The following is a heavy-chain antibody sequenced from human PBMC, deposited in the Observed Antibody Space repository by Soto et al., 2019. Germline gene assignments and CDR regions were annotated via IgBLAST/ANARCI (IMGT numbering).Heavy chain of an antibody. CDR3: ARGYCTSISCYSTFNY. J-gene: IGHJ4*01. V-gene: IGHV5-51*01. Sequence: PGESLNISYKGSGDNCSNHRIARGRQMPGKGLEWMGVIFPGDSDTRYSPSFQGQVTISADKSISTAYLHWSSLRASDTAMYYCARGYCTSISCYSTFNYWAQGTLVTVS. CDR1: GDNCSNHR. CDR2: IFPGDSDT. D-gene: IGHD2-2*01.